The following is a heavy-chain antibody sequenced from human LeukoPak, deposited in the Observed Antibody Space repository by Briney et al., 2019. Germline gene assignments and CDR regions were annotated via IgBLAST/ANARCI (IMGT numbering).Heavy chain of an antibody. D-gene: IGHD3-3*01. CDR3: ARGQAMATYYDFWSGYYPGYYYYYGMDV. Sequence: GGSLRLSCAASGFTFSNYGMSWVRQAPGKGLEWVSAISGSGGSTDYADSVKGRFTISRDNSKNTLYLQMNSLRSEDTAVYYCARGQAMATYYDFWSGYYPGYYYYYGMDVWGQGTTVTVSS. V-gene: IGHV3-23*01. CDR1: GFTFSNYG. CDR2: ISGSGGST. J-gene: IGHJ6*02.